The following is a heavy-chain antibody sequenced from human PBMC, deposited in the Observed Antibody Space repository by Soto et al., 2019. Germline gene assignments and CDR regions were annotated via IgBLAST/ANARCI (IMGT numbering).Heavy chain of an antibody. V-gene: IGHV1-69*06. CDR1: GGTFSSYA. Sequence: GASVKVSCKASGGTFSSYAISWVRQAPGQGLEWMGGIIPIFGTANYAQKFQGRVTITADKSTSTAYMELSSLRSEDTAVYYCARGDCSGGSCYFYDYYYGMDVWGQGTTVTVSS. J-gene: IGHJ6*02. CDR3: ARGDCSGGSCYFYDYYYGMDV. D-gene: IGHD2-15*01. CDR2: IIPIFGTA.